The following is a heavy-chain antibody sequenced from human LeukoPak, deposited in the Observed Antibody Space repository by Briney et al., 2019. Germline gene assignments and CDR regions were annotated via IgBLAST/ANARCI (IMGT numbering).Heavy chain of an antibody. D-gene: IGHD4-17*01. V-gene: IGHV1-2*06. CDR3: ASTQGGYGDYFDY. J-gene: IGHJ4*02. CDR1: GYTFTGYY. CDR2: INPNSGGT. Sequence: ASVKVSCKASGYTFTGYYMHWVRQAPGQGLEWMGRINPNSGGTNYAQKFQGRVTMTRDTSISTAYMELSRLRSDDTAVYYCASTQGGYGDYFDYWGQGTLVTVSS.